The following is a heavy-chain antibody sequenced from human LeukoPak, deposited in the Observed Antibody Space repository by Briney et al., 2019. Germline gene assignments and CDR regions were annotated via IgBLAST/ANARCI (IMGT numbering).Heavy chain of an antibody. CDR1: GYTFTSYY. Sequence: ASVKVSCKASGYTFTSYYMHWVRQAPGQGLEWMGIINPSGGSTSYAQKFQGRVTMTRDTSTSTVYMELSSLRSEDTAVYYCARVLVNISWGAQALDYWGQGTLVTVSS. CDR3: ARVLVNISWGAQALDY. V-gene: IGHV1-46*01. J-gene: IGHJ4*02. CDR2: INPSGGST. D-gene: IGHD1-26*01.